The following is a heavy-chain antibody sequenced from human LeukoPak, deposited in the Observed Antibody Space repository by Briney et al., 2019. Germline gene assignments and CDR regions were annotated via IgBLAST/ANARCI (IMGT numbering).Heavy chain of an antibody. CDR1: GGSISSSSYY. J-gene: IGHJ4*02. Sequence: SETLSLTCTVSGGSISSSSYYWGWLRQPPGKGLEWIGSIDYSGSTYYNPSLKSRVTISVDTSKNQFSLKLSSVTAAETAGYCGAGGGGYCSGGSCYLFDYWGQGTLVTVSS. V-gene: IGHV4-39*07. CDR3: AGGGGYCSGGSCYLFDY. D-gene: IGHD2-15*01. CDR2: IDYSGST.